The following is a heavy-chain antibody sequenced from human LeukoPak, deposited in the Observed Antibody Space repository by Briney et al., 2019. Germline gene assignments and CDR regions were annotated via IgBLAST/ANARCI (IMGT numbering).Heavy chain of an antibody. CDR2: IIPIFGTA. J-gene: IGHJ4*02. CDR3: ARGAVAGTFDY. D-gene: IGHD6-19*01. V-gene: IGHV1-69*13. CDR1: GGTFSSYA. Sequence: GASVKVSCKASGGTFSSYAISWVRQDPGQGLEWMGGIIPIFGTANYAQKFQGRVTITADESTSTAYMELSSLRSEDTAVYYCARGAVAGTFDYWGQGTLVTVSS.